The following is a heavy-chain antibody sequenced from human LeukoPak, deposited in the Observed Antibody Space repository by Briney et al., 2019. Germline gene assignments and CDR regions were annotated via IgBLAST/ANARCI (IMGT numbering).Heavy chain of an antibody. CDR3: AKRGVVIRVILVGFHKEAYYFDS. CDR1: GLTFSGSA. D-gene: IGHD3-22*01. Sequence: GRSLRLSCAASGLTFSGSAMSWVRQAPGKGLEWVSLICGSGNSTYYADSVKGRFTISRDNSKNTLYLQMNSLRAEDTAVYYCAKRGVVIRVILVGFHKEAYYFDSWGQGALVTVSS. CDR2: ICGSGNST. J-gene: IGHJ4*02. V-gene: IGHV3-23*01.